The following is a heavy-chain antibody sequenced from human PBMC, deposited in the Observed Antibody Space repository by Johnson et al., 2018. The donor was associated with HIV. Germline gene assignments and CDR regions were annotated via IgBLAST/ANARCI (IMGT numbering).Heavy chain of an antibody. J-gene: IGHJ3*02. CDR3: AKDHDYGDAFDI. D-gene: IGHD4-17*01. V-gene: IGHV3-30*02. CDR2: IRYAGHNK. Sequence: QVLFVESGGGVVQPGGSLRISCAASGVNFSRYGMHWVRQAPGKGLEGVAFIRYAGHNKYYADSVKGRFTISRDNSKNTLFLQMNSLRAEETAVYYCAKDHDYGDAFDIWGQGTMVTVSS. CDR1: GVNFSRYG.